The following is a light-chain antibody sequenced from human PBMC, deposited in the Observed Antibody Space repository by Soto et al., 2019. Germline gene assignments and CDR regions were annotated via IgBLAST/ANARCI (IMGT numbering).Light chain of an antibody. V-gene: IGLV2-23*01. CDR3: CSYAGSSTYV. CDR1: SSDIGNYNL. Sequence: ALTQPASVSGSPGQSITISCTGTSSDIGNYNLVSWYQQYPGKAPKLLIYEGSKRPSGVSNRFSGSKSGNTASLTISGLQAEDEADYYCCSYAGSSTYVFGPGTKLTVL. CDR2: EGS. J-gene: IGLJ1*01.